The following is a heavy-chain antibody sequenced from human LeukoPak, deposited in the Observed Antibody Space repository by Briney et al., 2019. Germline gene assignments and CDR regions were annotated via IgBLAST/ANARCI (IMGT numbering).Heavy chain of an antibody. D-gene: IGHD1-7*01. CDR3: ARDTPSAGITGTTVT. J-gene: IGHJ5*02. V-gene: IGHV4-61*02. Sequence: SQTLSLTCTVSGGSISSGSYYWGWIRQPAGKGLEWIGRIYTSGGTDYNPSLRSRVTISVDTSKNQLSLKLSSVTAADTAVYYCARDTPSAGITGTTVTWGQGTLVTVSS. CDR1: GGSISSGSYY. CDR2: IYTSGGT.